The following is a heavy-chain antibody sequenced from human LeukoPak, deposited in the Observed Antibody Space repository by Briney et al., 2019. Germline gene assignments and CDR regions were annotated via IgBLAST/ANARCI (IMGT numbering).Heavy chain of an antibody. D-gene: IGHD6-6*01. CDR3: ARWPTGGRSSYFDY. CDR2: ILPGNSDT. CDR1: GYRFTNSW. J-gene: IGHJ4*02. Sequence: GESLKISCQASGYRFTNSWIGWVRQMPGKGLEWMAIILPGNSDTRYSPSFQGQVTISADKSISTAYLQWSSLKASDTAMYYCARWPTGGRSSYFDYWGQGTLVTASS. V-gene: IGHV5-51*01.